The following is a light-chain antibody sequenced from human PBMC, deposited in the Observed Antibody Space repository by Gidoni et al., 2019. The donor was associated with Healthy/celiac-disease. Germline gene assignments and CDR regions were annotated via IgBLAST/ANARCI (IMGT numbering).Light chain of an antibody. CDR1: QDISNY. CDR3: QQYDNLGFT. V-gene: IGKV1-33*01. J-gene: IGKJ3*01. Sequence: DIQMTQSPSSLSASVGDRVTITCQASQDISNYVNWYQQKPGKAPKLLIYDASNLETGVPSRFSGSGSGTDFTFTISSLQPEDIATYYCQQYDNLGFTFGPGTKVDIK. CDR2: DAS.